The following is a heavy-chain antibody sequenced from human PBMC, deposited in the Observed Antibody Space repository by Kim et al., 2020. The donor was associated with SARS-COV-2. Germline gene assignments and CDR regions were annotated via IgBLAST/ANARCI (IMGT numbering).Heavy chain of an antibody. CDR2: IKQDGSEK. J-gene: IGHJ4*02. V-gene: IGHV3-7*03. CDR1: GFTFSSYW. D-gene: IGHD3-22*01. CDR3: ARNLDYYDSSGPPDY. Sequence: GGSLRLSCAASGFTFSSYWMSWVRQAPGKGLEWVANIKQDGSEKYYVDSVKGRFTISRDNAKNSLYLQMNSLRAEDTAVYYCARNLDYYDSSGPPDYWGQGTLVTVSS.